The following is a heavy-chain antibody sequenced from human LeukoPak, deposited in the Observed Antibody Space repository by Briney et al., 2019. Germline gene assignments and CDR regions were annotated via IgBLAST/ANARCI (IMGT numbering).Heavy chain of an antibody. Sequence: PGGSLRLSCAASGFTFSSYGMHWVRQAPGKGLEWVANIKENGNEKNYADSVKGRFTISRDNAKNSVHLQMNILRAEDTAVYYCARDRTYFYDSSGPFYDAYDIWGHGTMVTVSS. D-gene: IGHD3-22*01. CDR1: GFTFSSYG. J-gene: IGHJ3*02. CDR3: ARDRTYFYDSSGPFYDAYDI. CDR2: IKENGNEK. V-gene: IGHV3-7*03.